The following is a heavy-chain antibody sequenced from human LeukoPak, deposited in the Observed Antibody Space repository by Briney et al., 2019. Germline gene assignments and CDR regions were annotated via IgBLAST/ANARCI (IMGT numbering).Heavy chain of an antibody. V-gene: IGHV3-23*01. CDR3: AKGPPIVATIVPFNY. CDR1: GFTFSSYG. J-gene: IGHJ4*02. D-gene: IGHD5-12*01. CDR2: ISGSGGST. Sequence: GGSLRLSCAASGFTFSSYGMSWVRQAPGKGLEWVSAISGSGGSTYYADSVKGRFTISRDNAKNSLYLQMDSLRAEDTAVYYCAKGPPIVATIVPFNYWGQGTLVTVSS.